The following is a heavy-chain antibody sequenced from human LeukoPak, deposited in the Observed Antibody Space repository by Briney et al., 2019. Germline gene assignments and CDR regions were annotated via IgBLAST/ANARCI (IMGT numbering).Heavy chain of an antibody. J-gene: IGHJ3*02. CDR3: ARGPYYGDYRFRRGSAFDI. V-gene: IGHV4-34*01. D-gene: IGHD4-17*01. CDR2: INHSGST. CDR1: GGSISSYY. Sequence: SETLSLTCTVSGGSISSYYWSWIRQPPGKGLEWIGEINHSGSTNYNPSLKSRVTISVDTSKNQFSLKLSSVTAADTAVYYCARGPYYGDYRFRRGSAFDIWGQGTMVTVSS.